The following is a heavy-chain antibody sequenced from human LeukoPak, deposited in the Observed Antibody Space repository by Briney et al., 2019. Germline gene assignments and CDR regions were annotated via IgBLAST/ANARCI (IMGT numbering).Heavy chain of an antibody. D-gene: IGHD6-19*01. CDR3: ARDGREQWLVPKDAFDI. V-gene: IGHV3-33*01. J-gene: IGHJ3*02. Sequence: GRSLRHSCAASGFTFSSYGMHWVRQAPGKGLEWVAVIWYDGSNKYYADSVKGRFTISRDNSKNTLYLQMNSLRAEDTAVYYCARDGREQWLVPKDAFDIWGQGTMVTVSS. CDR2: IWYDGSNK. CDR1: GFTFSSYG.